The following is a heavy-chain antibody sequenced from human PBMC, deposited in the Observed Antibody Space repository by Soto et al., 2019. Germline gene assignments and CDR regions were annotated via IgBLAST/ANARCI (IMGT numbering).Heavy chain of an antibody. CDR3: AREVPLDYNPSPLAFGVDY. D-gene: IGHD4-4*01. CDR1: GGSISSGGYY. CDR2: IYYSGST. J-gene: IGHJ4*02. V-gene: IGHV4-31*03. Sequence: QVQLQESGPGLVKPSQTLSLTCTVSGGSISSGGYYWSWIRQHPGKGLEWIGYIYYSGSTYYNPSLKSRVTISVDTSKNQFSLKLSSVTAADTAVYYCAREVPLDYNPSPLAFGVDYWGQGTLVTVSS.